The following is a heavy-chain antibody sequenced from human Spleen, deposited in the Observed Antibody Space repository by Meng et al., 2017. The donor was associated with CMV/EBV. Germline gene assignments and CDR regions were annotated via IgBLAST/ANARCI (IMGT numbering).Heavy chain of an antibody. CDR3: ARGQLVHWYFDY. V-gene: IGHV4-38-2*02. D-gene: IGHD6-6*01. Sequence: SETLSLTCTVSGYSISSGYYWGWIRQPPGKGLEWIGSIYHSGSTNYNPSLKSRVTISVDTSKNQFSLKLSSVTAADTAVYYCARGQLVHWYFDYWGQGTLVTVSS. CDR1: GYSISSGYY. J-gene: IGHJ4*02. CDR2: IYHSGST.